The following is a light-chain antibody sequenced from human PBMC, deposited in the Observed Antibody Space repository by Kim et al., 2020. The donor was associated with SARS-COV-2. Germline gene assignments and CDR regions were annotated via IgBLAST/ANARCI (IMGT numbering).Light chain of an antibody. CDR2: GAS. V-gene: IGKV1-12*01. Sequence: SVGERVSVTWRTSQHSANCISWDQQRPGKAPRTLIFGASSVQTGAPMRISGSGSGTDFTLTITNFQLEDVATYFCQQGFSVPGTFGPGTRVEVK. J-gene: IGKJ1*01. CDR3: QQGFSVPGT. CDR1: QHSANC.